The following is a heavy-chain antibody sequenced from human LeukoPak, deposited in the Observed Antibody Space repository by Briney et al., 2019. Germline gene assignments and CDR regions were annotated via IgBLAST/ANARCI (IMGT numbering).Heavy chain of an antibody. J-gene: IGHJ4*02. CDR1: GSTFKSYS. CDR3: ARGGDDSNVYPLL. CDR2: ITNSSGYR. V-gene: IGHV3-21*01. Sequence: GVSLRLFCAASGSTFKSYSMIWVSQAPGKWLEWVSTITNSSGYRNYADSVKGRFTISRDNAKNSLFLQMNSLRVEDTAVYYCARGGDDSNVYPLLGGQGTLVTVSS. D-gene: IGHD3-22*01.